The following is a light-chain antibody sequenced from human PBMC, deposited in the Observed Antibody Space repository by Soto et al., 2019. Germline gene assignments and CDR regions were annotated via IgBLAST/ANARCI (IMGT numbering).Light chain of an antibody. V-gene: IGKV3-15*01. J-gene: IGKJ1*01. Sequence: IVMTQSPATLSVSPGERATLSCRASQNIYSNVAWYQQRPGQAPRLLIYRASTRATGIPARFSGSGSGTDFTLTISSLEPEDFAVYYCQQRSNWLWTFGQGTKVDIK. CDR1: QNIYSN. CDR2: RAS. CDR3: QQRSNWLWT.